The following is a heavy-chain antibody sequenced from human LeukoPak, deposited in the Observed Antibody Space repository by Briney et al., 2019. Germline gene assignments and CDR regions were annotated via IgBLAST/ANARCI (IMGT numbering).Heavy chain of an antibody. CDR3: ASCEAAAGSLQH. Sequence: ASVKVSCKASGGTFSSYTISWVRQAPGQGLEWMGWINPNSGGTNYAQKFQGRVTMTRDTSIRTAYMELSRLRSDDTAVYYCASCEAAAGSLQHWGQGTLVTVSS. D-gene: IGHD6-13*01. CDR1: GGTFSSYT. J-gene: IGHJ1*01. CDR2: INPNSGGT. V-gene: IGHV1-2*02.